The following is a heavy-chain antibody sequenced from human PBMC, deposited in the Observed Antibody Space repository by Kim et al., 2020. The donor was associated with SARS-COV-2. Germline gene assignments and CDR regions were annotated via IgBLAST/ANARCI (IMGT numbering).Heavy chain of an antibody. Sequence: SETLSLTCAVSGGSVSGGTYYWSWIRQPAGKGLDCIGRIYTSGITNYNPSLKSRVSISMDTSKNQFSLKLSSVTAADSAVYYCARCTSTWYYCDYWGQGTLVAVSS. CDR2: IYTSGIT. V-gene: IGHV4-61*02. J-gene: IGHJ4*02. CDR1: GGSVSGGTYY. CDR3: ARCTSTWYYCDY. D-gene: IGHD6-13*01.